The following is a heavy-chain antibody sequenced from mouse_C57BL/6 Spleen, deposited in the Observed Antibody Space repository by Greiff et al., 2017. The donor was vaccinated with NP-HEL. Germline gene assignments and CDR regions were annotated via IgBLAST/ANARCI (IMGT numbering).Heavy chain of an antibody. CDR2: IDPEDGDT. V-gene: IGHV14-1*01. CDR1: GFNIKDYY. J-gene: IGHJ3*01. Sequence: VQLQQSGAELVRPGASVKLSCTASGFNIKDYYMHWVKQRPEQGLEWIGRIDPEDGDTEYAPKFQGKATMTVDTSSNTAYLQLSSLTSEDTAVYYCTPTTVAPFAYWGQGTLVTVSA. CDR3: TPTTVAPFAY. D-gene: IGHD1-1*01.